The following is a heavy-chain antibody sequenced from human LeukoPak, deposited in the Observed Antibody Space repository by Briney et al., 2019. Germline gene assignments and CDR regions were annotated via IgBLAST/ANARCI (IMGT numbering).Heavy chain of an antibody. D-gene: IGHD1-26*01. Sequence: ASVKVSCKASGYTFTSYYMHWVRQAPGQGLGWMGIINPSGGSTSYAQKFQGRVTMTRDTSTSTVYMELSSLRSEDTALYYCAKHMRATNTYSFFGLDVWGQGTTVTVSS. CDR2: INPSGGST. J-gene: IGHJ6*02. V-gene: IGHV1-46*01. CDR1: GYTFTSYY. CDR3: AKHMRATNTYSFFGLDV.